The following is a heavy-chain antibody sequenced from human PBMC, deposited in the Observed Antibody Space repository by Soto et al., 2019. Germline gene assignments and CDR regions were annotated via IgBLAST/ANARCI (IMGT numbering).Heavy chain of an antibody. Sequence: SVKVSCKASGGTFNNHAINWVRQAPVQGLEWMGGIIPIFGTSNYAQKFQGRVTITADESTRTAYMELSSLRSEDTAVYYCVREFYGDGYYYYYGMDVWGQGTTVTVSS. CDR3: VREFYGDGYYYYYGMDV. V-gene: IGHV1-69*13. CDR2: IIPIFGTS. D-gene: IGHD4-17*01. CDR1: GGTFNNHA. J-gene: IGHJ6*02.